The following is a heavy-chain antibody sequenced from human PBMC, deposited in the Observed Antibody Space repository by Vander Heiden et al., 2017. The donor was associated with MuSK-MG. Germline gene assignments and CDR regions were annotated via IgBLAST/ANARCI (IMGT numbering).Heavy chain of an antibody. CDR3: AKDLNVDFRGYDYYYGMDV. Sequence: EVQLVESGGGLVQPGRSLRLSCAASGFTFDDYAMHWVRQAPGKGLEWVSGISWNSGSIGYADSVKGRFTISRDNAKNSLYLQMNSLRAEDTALYYCAKDLNVDFRGYDYYYGMDVWGQGTTVTVSS. J-gene: IGHJ6*02. CDR2: ISWNSGSI. CDR1: GFTFDDYA. V-gene: IGHV3-9*01. D-gene: IGHD3-3*01.